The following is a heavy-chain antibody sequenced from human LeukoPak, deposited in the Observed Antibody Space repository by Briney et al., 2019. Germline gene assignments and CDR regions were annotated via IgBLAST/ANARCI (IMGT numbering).Heavy chain of an antibody. Sequence: ASVKVSCKASGYTFTSYGISWVRQAPGQGLEWMGWISAYNGNTNYAQKPQGRVTMTTDTSTSTAYMELRSLRSDDTAVYYCARDQSLRITIFPMDYWGQGTLVTVSS. D-gene: IGHD3-9*01. V-gene: IGHV1-18*01. CDR1: GYTFTSYG. J-gene: IGHJ4*02. CDR2: ISAYNGNT. CDR3: ARDQSLRITIFPMDY.